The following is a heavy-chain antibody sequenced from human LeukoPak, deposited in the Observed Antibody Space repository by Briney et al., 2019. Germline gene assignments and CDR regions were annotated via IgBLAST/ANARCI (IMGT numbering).Heavy chain of an antibody. D-gene: IGHD5-18*01. CDR2: ISSDGKNK. Sequence: GRSLRLSCAASGFTFSTYAIHWVRQAPGKGLEGVALISSDGKNKHYADSVKGRFTISRDNAKNSLYLQMNSLRAEDTAVYYCARDHGYSYAIHGWFDPWGQGALVTVSS. CDR3: ARDHGYSYAIHGWFDP. J-gene: IGHJ5*02. V-gene: IGHV3-30*04. CDR1: GFTFSTYA.